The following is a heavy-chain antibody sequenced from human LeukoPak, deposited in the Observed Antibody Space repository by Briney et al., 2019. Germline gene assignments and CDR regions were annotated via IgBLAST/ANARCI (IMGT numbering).Heavy chain of an antibody. J-gene: IGHJ5*02. V-gene: IGHV4-34*01. CDR1: GFTFSSYA. CDR3: ARHEQQLGTINWFDP. D-gene: IGHD6-13*01. Sequence: GSLRLSCAGSGFTFSSYAMSWVRQPPGKGLEWIGEINHSGSTNYNPSLKSRVTISVDTSKNQFSLKLSSVTAADTAVYYCARHEQQLGTINWFDPWGQGTLVTVSS. CDR2: INHSGST.